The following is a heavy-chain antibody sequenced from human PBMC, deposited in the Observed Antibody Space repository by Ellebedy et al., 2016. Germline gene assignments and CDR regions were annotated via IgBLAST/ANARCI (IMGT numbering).Heavy chain of an antibody. Sequence: GGSLRLXXGASGFTFSIAGMTWVRQAPGKGLEWVATISGAGYTTFFADSVKGRFTISRDNSKNTLYLQMNNLRIDDTALYYCRQGHYFDQWGQGALVTVSS. CDR2: ISGAGYTT. CDR1: GFTFSIAG. V-gene: IGHV3-23*01. CDR3: RQGHYFDQ. J-gene: IGHJ4*02.